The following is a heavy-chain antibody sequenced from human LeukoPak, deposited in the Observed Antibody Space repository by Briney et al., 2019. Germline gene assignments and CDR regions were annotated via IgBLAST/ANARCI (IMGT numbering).Heavy chain of an antibody. Sequence: PSETLSLTCTVSGASISHYYWSWIRQPPGKGLEWIGYIYYSGTTNYNPSLKSRVTISVDTSKNQFSLKLNSVTAADTAVYYCAREDPRTKVPEGMDVWGQGTTVTVSS. J-gene: IGHJ6*02. CDR2: IYYSGTT. CDR1: GASISHYY. CDR3: AREDPRTKVPEGMDV. V-gene: IGHV4-59*01. D-gene: IGHD4/OR15-4a*01.